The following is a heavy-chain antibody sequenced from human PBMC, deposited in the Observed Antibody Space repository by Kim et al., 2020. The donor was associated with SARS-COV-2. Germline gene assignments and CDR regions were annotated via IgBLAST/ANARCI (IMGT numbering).Heavy chain of an antibody. Sequence: RTYYTPSLRSRVTISVDTSKNRFCVELSSVTSADTAVYYCAGERTGVLGYWGQGTLVTVSS. CDR2: RT. V-gene: IGHV4-39*07. CDR3: AGERTGVLGY. J-gene: IGHJ4*02. D-gene: IGHD6-13*01.